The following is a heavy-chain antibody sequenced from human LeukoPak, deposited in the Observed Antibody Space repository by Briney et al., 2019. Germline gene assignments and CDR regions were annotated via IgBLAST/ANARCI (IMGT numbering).Heavy chain of an antibody. D-gene: IGHD2-15*01. V-gene: IGHV3-23*01. J-gene: IGHJ1*01. CDR1: GFTFNSYS. Sequence: GGSLRLSCAASGFTFNSYSMSWVRQAPGKGLEWVSAISGSGGSTYYADSVRGQFSISRDNSKDTLYLQMSSLRAEDTAVYYCVKGVSGAYSRYFQYWGQGTLVTVSS. CDR2: ISGSGGST. CDR3: VKGVSGAYSRYFQY.